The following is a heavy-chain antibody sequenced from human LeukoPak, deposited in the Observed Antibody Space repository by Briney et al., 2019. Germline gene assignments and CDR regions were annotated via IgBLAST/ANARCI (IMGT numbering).Heavy chain of an antibody. V-gene: IGHV6-1*01. CDR2: TYYRSKWYN. D-gene: IGHD2-2*01. Sequence: SQTLSLTCAISGDSVSSNSAAWNWIRQSPSRGLEWLGRTYYRSKWYNDYAVSVKSRITINPDTSKNQFSLQLNSVTPEDTAVYYCVKSNSRYQPWTLDIWGRGTMVTVSS. J-gene: IGHJ3*02. CDR3: VKSNSRYQPWTLDI. CDR1: GDSVSSNSAA.